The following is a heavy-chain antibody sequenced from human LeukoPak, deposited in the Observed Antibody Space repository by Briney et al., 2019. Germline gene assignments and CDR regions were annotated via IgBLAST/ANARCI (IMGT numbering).Heavy chain of an antibody. CDR2: ISGGGETR. J-gene: IGHJ4*02. D-gene: IGHD2-21*02. CDR3: ARDASGGDLPFDY. CDR1: GFTFNTFE. V-gene: IGHV3-48*03. Sequence: PGRSLRLSCAASGFTFNTFEMNWVRQAPGKGLEWLSYISGGGETRYYADPVKGRFTISRDNGKNSLYLQMNSLRAEDTAVYYCARDASGGDLPFDYWGQGTLVTVSS.